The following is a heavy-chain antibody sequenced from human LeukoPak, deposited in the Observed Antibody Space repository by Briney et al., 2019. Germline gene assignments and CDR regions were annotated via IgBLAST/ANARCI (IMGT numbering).Heavy chain of an antibody. CDR2: IYYSGST. D-gene: IGHD6-6*01. CDR1: GGSISSSSYY. CDR3: ARVLKYSSSSNWFDP. V-gene: IGHV4-39*07. Sequence: SSETLSLTCTVSGGSISSSSYYWGWIRQPPGKGLEWIGSIYYSGSTYYNPSLKSRVTISVDTSKNQFSLKLSSVTAADTAVYYCARVLKYSSSSNWFDPWGQGTLVTVSS. J-gene: IGHJ5*02.